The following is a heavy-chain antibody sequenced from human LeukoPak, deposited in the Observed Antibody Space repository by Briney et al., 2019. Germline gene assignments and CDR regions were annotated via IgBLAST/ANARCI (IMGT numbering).Heavy chain of an antibody. D-gene: IGHD6-13*01. Sequence: GASVKVSCKASGYTFTTDYMHWVRQAPGQGLEWMGLINPSGGTTTYAQNFQGRVTMTEDTSTDTAYMELSSLRSEDTAVYYCAAASPYSSKDAFDIWGQGTMVTVSS. CDR1: GYTFTTDY. V-gene: IGHV1-46*01. J-gene: IGHJ3*02. CDR3: AAASPYSSKDAFDI. CDR2: INPSGGTT.